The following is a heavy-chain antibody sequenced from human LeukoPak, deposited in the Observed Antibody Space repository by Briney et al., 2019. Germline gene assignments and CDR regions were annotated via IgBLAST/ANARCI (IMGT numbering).Heavy chain of an antibody. CDR2: INHSGST. D-gene: IGHD5-12*01. Sequence: SETLSLTCAVYGGSFSGYYWSWIRQPPGKGLEWIGEINHSGSTNYNPSLKSRVTISVDTSKNQFSLKLSSVTAADTTVYYCAGGNSEWLRSFDYWGQGTLVTVSS. V-gene: IGHV4-34*01. CDR3: AGGNSEWLRSFDY. J-gene: IGHJ4*02. CDR1: GGSFSGYY.